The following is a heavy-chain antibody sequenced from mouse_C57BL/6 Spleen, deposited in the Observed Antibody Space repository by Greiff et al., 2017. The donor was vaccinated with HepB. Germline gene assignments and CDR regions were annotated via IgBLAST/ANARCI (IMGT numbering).Heavy chain of an antibody. D-gene: IGHD2-4*01. CDR3: ARSYDYDGVAY. CDR2: IYPSDSET. Sequence: VQLQQPGAELVRPGSSVKLSCKASGYTFTSYWMDWVKQRPGQGLEWIGNIYPSDSETHYNQKFKDKATLTVDKSSSTAYMQLSSLTSEDSAVYYCARSYDYDGVAYWGQGTLVTVSA. CDR1: GYTFTSYW. J-gene: IGHJ3*01. V-gene: IGHV1-61*01.